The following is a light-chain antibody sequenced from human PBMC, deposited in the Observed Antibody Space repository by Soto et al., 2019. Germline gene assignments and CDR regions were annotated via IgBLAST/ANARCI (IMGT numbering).Light chain of an antibody. J-gene: IGKJ1*01. CDR1: QSVNSGY. CDR2: GTY. Sequence: ELVLTQSPGTLSLSPGERAILSCRASQSVNSGYLAWYQQKPGQAPRLLIYGTYIRAAGIPDRFSGSESGTDFTLTSSRLEPEDFAVYSCQQYLASPPWTFGQGTKVE. V-gene: IGKV3-20*01. CDR3: QQYLASPPWT.